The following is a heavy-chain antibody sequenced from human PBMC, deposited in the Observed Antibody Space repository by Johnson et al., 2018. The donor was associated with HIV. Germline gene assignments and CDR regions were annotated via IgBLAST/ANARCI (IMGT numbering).Heavy chain of an antibody. CDR2: ISSSGSTI. V-gene: IGHV3-11*04. J-gene: IGHJ3*02. Sequence: QEQLVESGGGVVRPGGSLRLSCAASGFRFDDYGMSWIRQTPGQGLQWVSYISSSGSTIYYADSVKRRFTISRDNAKNSLYLQLNSLRAEDTAVYYCARVQSLQWELLDGDAFDIWGQGTMVTVSS. CDR3: ARVQSLQWELLDGDAFDI. D-gene: IGHD1-26*01. CDR1: GFRFDDYG.